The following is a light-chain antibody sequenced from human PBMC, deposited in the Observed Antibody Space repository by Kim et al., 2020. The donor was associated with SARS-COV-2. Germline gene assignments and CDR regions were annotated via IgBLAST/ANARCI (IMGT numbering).Light chain of an antibody. J-gene: IGLJ2*01. CDR3: NSRDSNDNVV. Sequence: VALGQTVRITCQGDSLRTYYASWYQQKPGQAPILVLYGKNNRPSGIPDRFSGSSSGNTASLTVTGAQAVDEADYYCNSRDSNDNVVFGGGTQLTVL. CDR1: SLRTYY. CDR2: GKN. V-gene: IGLV3-19*01.